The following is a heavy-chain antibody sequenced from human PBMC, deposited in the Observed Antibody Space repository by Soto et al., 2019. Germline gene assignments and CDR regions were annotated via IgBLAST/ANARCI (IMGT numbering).Heavy chain of an antibody. V-gene: IGHV1-2*02. J-gene: IGHJ5*02. CDR2: INPNSGGT. Sequence: ASVKVSCKASGYTFTGYYMHWVRQAPGQGLEWMGWINPNSGGTNYAQKFQGRVTMTRDTSISTAYMELSRLRSDDTAVYYCARKTGTRVSGWFDPWGQGTLVTVSS. D-gene: IGHD1-1*01. CDR1: GYTFTGYY. CDR3: ARKTGTRVSGWFDP.